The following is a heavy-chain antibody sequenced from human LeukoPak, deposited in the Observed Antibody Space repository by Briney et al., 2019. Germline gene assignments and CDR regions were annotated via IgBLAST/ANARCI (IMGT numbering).Heavy chain of an antibody. CDR1: GYTFTSYA. D-gene: IGHD2-2*01. V-gene: IGHV1-3*01. Sequence: GASVKVSCKASGYTFTSYAMHWVRQAPGQRLEWMGWINAGNGNTKYSQKFQGRVTITRDTSASTAYMELSSLRSEDTAVYYCARRDIVVVPAVSSFDYWGQGTLVTVSS. J-gene: IGHJ4*02. CDR2: INAGNGNT. CDR3: ARRDIVVVPAVSSFDY.